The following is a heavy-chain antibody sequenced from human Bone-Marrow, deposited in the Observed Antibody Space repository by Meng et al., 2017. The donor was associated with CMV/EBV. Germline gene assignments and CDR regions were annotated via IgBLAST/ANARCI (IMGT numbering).Heavy chain of an antibody. CDR1: GFTFSNSA. CDR3: AKDGLRGPSGY. V-gene: IGHV3-23*01. D-gene: IGHD3/OR15-3a*01. CDR2: INTSGGTT. Sequence: EVQVLESGVGLVQPGGSLRLSCAASGFTFSNSAMSWVRQAPGKGLEWVSTINTSGGTTYYAGSVKGRFAISRDNSKNTLYLQMNSLRVEDTAVYYCAKDGLRGPSGYWGQGTLVTVSS. J-gene: IGHJ4*02.